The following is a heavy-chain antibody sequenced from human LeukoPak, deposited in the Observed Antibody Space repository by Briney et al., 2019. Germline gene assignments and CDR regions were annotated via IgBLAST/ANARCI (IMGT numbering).Heavy chain of an antibody. V-gene: IGHV4-59*01. CDR1: GDSINDYY. Sequence: KPSGTLSLICTVSGDSINDYYWGWIRQPPGKGLEWIGYIYFTGSTRYNPSLESRVTISVDTSKNQFSLKLSSVTAADTAVYYCAREGTSGTHLNWFDPWGQGTLVTVSS. J-gene: IGHJ5*02. CDR3: AREGTSGTHLNWFDP. CDR2: IYFTGST. D-gene: IGHD1-1*01.